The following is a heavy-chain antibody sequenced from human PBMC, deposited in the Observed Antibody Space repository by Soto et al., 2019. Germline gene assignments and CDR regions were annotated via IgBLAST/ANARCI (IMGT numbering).Heavy chain of an antibody. CDR1: GGTFSSYT. J-gene: IGHJ6*03. CDR3: ALGGYSGYDFSYYYYYMDV. D-gene: IGHD5-12*01. CDR2: IIPILGIA. Sequence: GASVKVSCKASGGTFSSYTISWVRQAPGQGLEWMGRIIPILGIANYAQKFQGRVTITADKSTSTAYMELSSLRSEDTAVYYCALGGYSGYDFSYYYYYMDVWGKGTTVTAP. V-gene: IGHV1-69*02.